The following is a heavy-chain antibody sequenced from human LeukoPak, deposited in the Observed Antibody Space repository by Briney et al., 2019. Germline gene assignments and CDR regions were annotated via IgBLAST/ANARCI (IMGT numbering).Heavy chain of an antibody. D-gene: IGHD2-2*01. CDR2: IRSKAYGGTT. CDR1: GFTFGDYA. Sequence: GGSLRLSCTASGFTFGDYAMSWVRQAPGKGLEWVGFIRSKAYGGTTEYAASVKGRFTISRDDSKSIAYLQMNGLKTEDTAVYYCTRGEGYCSSTSCYVPRRLYYYYGMDVWGQGTTVTVSS. V-gene: IGHV3-49*04. J-gene: IGHJ6*02. CDR3: TRGEGYCSSTSCYVPRRLYYYYGMDV.